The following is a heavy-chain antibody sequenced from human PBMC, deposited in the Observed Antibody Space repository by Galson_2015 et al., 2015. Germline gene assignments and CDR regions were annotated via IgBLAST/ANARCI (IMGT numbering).Heavy chain of an antibody. CDR3: ATFGAVVH. CDR2: IYYSGIT. CDR1: VGSITSYY. Sequence: ETLSLTCTVSVGSITSYYWSWIRQPPGKGLEWIGYIYYSGITNYNPSLKSRVTMSVDTSKNQFSLKLTSVTAADTAVCYCATFGAVVHWGQGSLVTVSS. V-gene: IGHV4-59*01. J-gene: IGHJ5*02. D-gene: IGHD3-3*01.